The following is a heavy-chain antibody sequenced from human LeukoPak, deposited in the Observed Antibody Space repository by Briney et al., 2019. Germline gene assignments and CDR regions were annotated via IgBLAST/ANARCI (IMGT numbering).Heavy chain of an antibody. J-gene: IGHJ4*02. CDR2: ISPSGGST. CDR3: AKDYGSGSYLSNFDY. V-gene: IGHV1-46*01. CDR1: GYTFTSNY. D-gene: IGHD3-10*01. Sequence: GASVKVSCKAFGYTFTSNYMHWVRQAPGQGPEWMGVISPSGGSTTYAQKFQGRVTLTRDMSTSTDYLELSSLRSEDTAVYYCAKDYGSGSYLSNFDYWGQGTLVTVSS.